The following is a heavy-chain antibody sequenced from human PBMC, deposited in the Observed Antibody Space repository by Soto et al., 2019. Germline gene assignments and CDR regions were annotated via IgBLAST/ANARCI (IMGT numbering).Heavy chain of an antibody. CDR1: GFTFSSYT. V-gene: IGHV3-48*01. J-gene: IGHJ6*02. D-gene: IGHD2-2*01. CDR3: AKGAQYIVVVPAAKLNYYYYGMDV. CDR2: IRSSSSTI. Sequence: GGSLRLSCAASGFTFSSYTMNWVRQAPGKGLEWVSYIRSSSSTIYYADSVKGRFTISRDNSKNTLYLQMNSLRAEDTAVYYCAKGAQYIVVVPAAKLNYYYYGMDVWGQGTTVTVSS.